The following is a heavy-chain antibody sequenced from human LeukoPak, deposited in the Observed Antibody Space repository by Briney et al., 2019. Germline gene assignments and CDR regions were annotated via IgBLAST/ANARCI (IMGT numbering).Heavy chain of an antibody. D-gene: IGHD6-19*01. J-gene: IGHJ4*02. CDR2: ISYDGSNE. V-gene: IGHV3-30*04. CDR1: GFTFSSYV. Sequence: GGSLRLSCAASGFTFSSYVMHWVRQAPGKGLEWVAIISYDGSNEYYADSVKGRFTISRANSKNTLYLQMNSLRAADTAVYYCARVSAHAGIAVAASDYWGQGTLVTVSS. CDR3: ARVSAHAGIAVAASDY.